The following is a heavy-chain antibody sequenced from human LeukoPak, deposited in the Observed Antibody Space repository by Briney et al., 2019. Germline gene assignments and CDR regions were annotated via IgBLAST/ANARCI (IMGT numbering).Heavy chain of an antibody. V-gene: IGHV3-30*02. CDR1: GFTFTTYG. J-gene: IGHJ4*02. D-gene: IGHD6-19*01. CDR2: IRYDGTNK. CDR3: AKDHEAGTYFDY. Sequence: GGPLRLSCSASGFTFTTYGMHWVRQPPGKGLDWVAFIRYDGTNKYYADSLKGRFTISRDNSKSTLYLQMNSLRAEDTAVYFCAKDHEAGTYFDYWGQGTLVTVSS.